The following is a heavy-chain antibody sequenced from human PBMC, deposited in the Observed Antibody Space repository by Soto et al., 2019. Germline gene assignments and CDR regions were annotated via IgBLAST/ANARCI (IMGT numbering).Heavy chain of an antibody. CDR2: INAGNGNT. D-gene: IGHD3-10*01. CDR1: GYTLTSFA. CDR3: ARVRITMVRGPNYYFLDV. Sequence: ASVKGSRKAFGYTLTSFAMHWGLPAPRQKREWMGWINAGNGNTKYSQKFQGRVTITRDTSASTAYMELGSLRSEDTAVYYCARVRITMVRGPNYYFLDVWGKGTTVTVSS. V-gene: IGHV1-3*01. J-gene: IGHJ6*03.